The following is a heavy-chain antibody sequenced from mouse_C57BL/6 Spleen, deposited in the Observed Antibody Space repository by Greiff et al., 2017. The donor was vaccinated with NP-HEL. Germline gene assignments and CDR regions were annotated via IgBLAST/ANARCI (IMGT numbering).Heavy chain of an antibody. J-gene: IGHJ3*01. V-gene: IGHV5-2*01. CDR1: EYEFPSHD. CDR3: ARQAAQGAWFAY. Sequence: EVKLMESGGGLVQPGESLKLSCESNEYEFPSHDMSWVRKTPEKRLELVAAINSDGGSTYYPDTMERRFIISRDNTKKTLYLQMSSLRSEDTALYYCARQAAQGAWFAYWGQGTLVTVSA. D-gene: IGHD3-2*02. CDR2: INSDGGST.